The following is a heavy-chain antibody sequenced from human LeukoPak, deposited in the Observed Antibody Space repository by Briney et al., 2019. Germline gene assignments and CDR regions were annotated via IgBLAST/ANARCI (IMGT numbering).Heavy chain of an antibody. CDR2: LKQDGSEK. Sequence: PGGSLRLSCAASGFTFSSYGMHWVRQAPGKGLEWVANLKQDGSEKYYVDSVKGRFTISRDNANNSLYPQMNSLRAEDTAVYYCARDVDIVATILSYYYMDVWGKGTTVTVSS. CDR3: ARDVDIVATILSYYYMDV. D-gene: IGHD5-12*01. J-gene: IGHJ6*03. V-gene: IGHV3-7*01. CDR1: GFTFSSYG.